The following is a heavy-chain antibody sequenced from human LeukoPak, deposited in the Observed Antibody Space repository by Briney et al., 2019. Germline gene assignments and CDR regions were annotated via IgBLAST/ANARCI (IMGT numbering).Heavy chain of an antibody. CDR3: ARDVSPGGFDP. Sequence: GASVKVSCKASGYTFTSYGISWVRRAPGQGLEWMGWISAYNGNTNYAQKLQGRVTMTRDTSISTAYMELSRLRSDDTAVYYCARDVSPGGFDPWGQGTLVTVSS. CDR2: ISAYNGNT. J-gene: IGHJ5*02. CDR1: GYTFTSYG. V-gene: IGHV1-18*01.